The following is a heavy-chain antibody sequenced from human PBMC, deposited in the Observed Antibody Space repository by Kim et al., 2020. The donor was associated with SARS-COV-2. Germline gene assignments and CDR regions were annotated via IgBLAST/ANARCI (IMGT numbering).Heavy chain of an antibody. CDR3: ARDRTSCSGGYCALEY. J-gene: IGHJ4*02. D-gene: IGHD2-15*01. CDR2: IKSDASST. Sequence: GGSLRLSCAASGFTFSSYWMHWVRQAPGKGLVWVSRIKSDASSTSYADSVKGRFTISRDNAKNTLYLQMNSLRAEDTAVYYCARDRTSCSGGYCALEYWGQGTLVSVSS. V-gene: IGHV3-74*01. CDR1: GFTFSSYW.